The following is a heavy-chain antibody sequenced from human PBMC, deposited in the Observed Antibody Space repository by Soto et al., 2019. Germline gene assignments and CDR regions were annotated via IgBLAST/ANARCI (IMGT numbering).Heavy chain of an antibody. Sequence: SQTLSLTCAISGDSVSSNSAAWNWIRQSPSRGLEWLGRTYYRSKWYNDYAVSVKSRITINPDTFKNQFSLQLNSVTPEDTAVYYCARGGCSSTSCYSRFFYYYYYMDVWGKGTTVTVSS. V-gene: IGHV6-1*01. J-gene: IGHJ6*03. CDR3: ARGGCSSTSCYSRFFYYYYYMDV. CDR2: TYYRSKWYN. CDR1: GDSVSSNSAA. D-gene: IGHD2-2*01.